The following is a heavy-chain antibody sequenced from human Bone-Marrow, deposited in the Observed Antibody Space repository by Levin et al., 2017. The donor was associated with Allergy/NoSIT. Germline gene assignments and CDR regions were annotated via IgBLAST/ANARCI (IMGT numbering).Heavy chain of an antibody. Sequence: SCVASGFTFSDHHMDWVRQAPGKGLEWIGRIRNRANAYATRYAASVKDRFALSRDDSKKSPYLQMNSLKTEDTAVYYCARARAGTGRSFEFWGQGTLVTVSS. CDR1: GFTFSDHH. V-gene: IGHV3-72*01. CDR3: ARARAGTGRSFEF. J-gene: IGHJ4*02. D-gene: IGHD3-10*01. CDR2: IRNRANAYAT.